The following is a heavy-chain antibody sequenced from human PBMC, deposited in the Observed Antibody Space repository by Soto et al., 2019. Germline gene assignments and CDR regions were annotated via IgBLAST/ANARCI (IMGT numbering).Heavy chain of an antibody. CDR3: AKESAGYYYGSGSQIDY. J-gene: IGHJ4*02. CDR2: ISGSGGST. V-gene: IGHV3-23*01. D-gene: IGHD3-10*01. CDR1: GFTFSSYA. Sequence: GGSLRLSCAASGFTFSSYAMSWVRQAPGKGLEWVSAISGSGGSTYYADSVKGRFTISRDNSKNTLYLQMNSLRAEDTAVYYCAKESAGYYYGSGSQIDYWGQGTLVTVSS.